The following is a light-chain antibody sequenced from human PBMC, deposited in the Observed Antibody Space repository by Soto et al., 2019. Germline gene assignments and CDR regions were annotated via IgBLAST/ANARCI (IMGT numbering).Light chain of an antibody. V-gene: IGLV1-40*01. CDR1: SSNIGAGYD. Sequence: QSVLTQPPSVSGAPGQRVTISCTGSSSNIGAGYDVHWYQQLPGKAPKLLIYGNSNRPSGVPDRFSGSKSGTSASLAITGLQAEDEADYYCQSYDSSRSGWVFGGGTKVTVL. CDR3: QSYDSSRSGWV. J-gene: IGLJ3*02. CDR2: GNS.